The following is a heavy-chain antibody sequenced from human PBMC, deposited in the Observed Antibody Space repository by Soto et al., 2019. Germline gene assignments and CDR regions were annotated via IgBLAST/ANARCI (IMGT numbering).Heavy chain of an antibody. J-gene: IGHJ4*02. V-gene: IGHV1-24*01. Sequence: GASVKVTCKVSGYTLTELSMHWVRQAPGKGLEWMGGFDPEDGETIYAQKFQGRVTMTEDTSTDTAYMELSSLRSEDTAVYYCATDKAYYYDSGGSCYPLDYWGQGTLVTVSS. D-gene: IGHD2-15*01. CDR3: ATDKAYYYDSGGSCYPLDY. CDR1: GYTLTELS. CDR2: FDPEDGET.